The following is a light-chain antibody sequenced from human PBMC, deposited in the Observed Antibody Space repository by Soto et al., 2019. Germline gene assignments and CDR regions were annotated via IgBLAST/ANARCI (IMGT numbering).Light chain of an antibody. V-gene: IGKV3-20*01. Sequence: EIVLTQSPGTLSLSPGERATLSCRASQTVSSNYLAWYQQKPGQAPRLLIYGASSRVTATPDRFSGSGSGTDFTLTISRLEPEDFAVYYCQHYGRSPGLFTFGPGTKVDIK. CDR3: QHYGRSPGLFT. J-gene: IGKJ3*01. CDR1: QTVSSNY. CDR2: GAS.